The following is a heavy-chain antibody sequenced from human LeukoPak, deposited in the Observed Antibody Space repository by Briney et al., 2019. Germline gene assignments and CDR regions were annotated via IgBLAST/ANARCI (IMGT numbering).Heavy chain of an antibody. D-gene: IGHD3-3*01. Sequence: SETLSLTCTVSGGSISSGDYYWSWIRQPPGKGLEWIGYIYYSGSTYYNPSLKSRVTISVDTSQNQFSLKLSSVTAADTAVYYCARNRGYYDFWSGYYADYYYYYMDVWGKGTTVTVSS. CDR3: ARNRGYYDFWSGYYADYYYYYMDV. CDR1: GGSISSGDYY. J-gene: IGHJ6*03. CDR2: IYYSGST. V-gene: IGHV4-30-4*08.